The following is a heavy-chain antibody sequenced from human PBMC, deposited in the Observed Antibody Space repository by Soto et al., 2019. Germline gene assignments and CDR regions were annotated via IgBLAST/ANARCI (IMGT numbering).Heavy chain of an antibody. V-gene: IGHV3-30*18. CDR1: GFTFSSYG. Sequence: SLRLSCAASGFTFSSYGMHWVRQAPGKGLEWVAVISYDGSNKYYADSVKGRFTISRDNSKNTLYLQMNSLRAEDTAVYYCAKDPYGSGWNWFDPWGQGTLVTVAS. D-gene: IGHD3-10*01. CDR2: ISYDGSNK. CDR3: AKDPYGSGWNWFDP. J-gene: IGHJ5*02.